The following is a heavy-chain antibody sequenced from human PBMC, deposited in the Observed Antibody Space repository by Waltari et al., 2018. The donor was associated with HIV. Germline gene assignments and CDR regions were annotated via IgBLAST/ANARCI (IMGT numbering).Heavy chain of an antibody. Sequence: ELQLVVSGGALVPPEVSVRLFCAASGLTFSRYWMHWVRQAPGKGLGWVSRISSDASSTSYADSVKGRFTISRDNAKNTLYLQMNSLRAEDTAVYYCARIYSSGWYEYFDYWGQGTLVTVSS. CDR3: ARIYSSGWYEYFDY. J-gene: IGHJ4*02. CDR1: GLTFSRYW. CDR2: ISSDASST. D-gene: IGHD6-19*01. V-gene: IGHV3-74*01.